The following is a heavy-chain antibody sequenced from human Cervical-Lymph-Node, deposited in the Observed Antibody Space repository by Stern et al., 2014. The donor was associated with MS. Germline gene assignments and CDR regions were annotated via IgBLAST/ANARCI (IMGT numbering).Heavy chain of an antibody. CDR1: GYSFTSYW. J-gene: IGHJ4*02. V-gene: IGHV5-51*03. D-gene: IGHD6-13*01. CDR3: ARRSSWYYFDY. CDR2: VYPSDSDA. Sequence: VQLVQSGPEVKKPGESLKISCKASGYSFTSYWIGWVRQMPGKGLEWMGIVYPSDSDARFSPSFQGQVTFSADKSINTAYLQWSSLKTSDTAIYYCARRSSWYYFDYWGQGTLVSVSS.